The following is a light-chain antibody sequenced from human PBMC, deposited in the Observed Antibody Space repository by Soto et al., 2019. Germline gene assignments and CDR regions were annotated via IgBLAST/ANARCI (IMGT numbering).Light chain of an antibody. CDR1: QSVSNN. J-gene: IGKJ5*01. V-gene: IGKV3-15*01. Sequence: IVLTQSPGTLSLSPWERATLSCRASQSVSNNYLAWYQQKPGQAPRLLIYGASNRAAGIPARFTGSGSGTDFTLTISSLQSEDFAVYYCQQYNTWRSISFGQGTRLEIK. CDR3: QQYNTWRSIS. CDR2: GAS.